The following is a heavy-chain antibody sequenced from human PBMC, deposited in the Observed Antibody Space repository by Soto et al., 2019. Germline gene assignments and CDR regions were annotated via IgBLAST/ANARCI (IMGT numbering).Heavy chain of an antibody. CDR3: ARDHINGWKFDY. CDR2: IKQDGSEN. D-gene: IGHD6-19*01. CDR1: GFTFINYW. Sequence: EVQLVESGGGLVQPGGSLKLSWAASGFTFINYWMSWVRQAPGKGLEGGANIKQDGSENYYVDSVKGRFTTSRDNTKNSFYLQMNSLRAEDTAVYYCARDHINGWKFDYWGRGTLVTVSS. V-gene: IGHV3-7*01. J-gene: IGHJ4*02.